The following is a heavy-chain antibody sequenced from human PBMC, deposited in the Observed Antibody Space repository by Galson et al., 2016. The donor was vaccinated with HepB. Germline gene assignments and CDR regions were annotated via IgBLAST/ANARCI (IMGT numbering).Heavy chain of an antibody. V-gene: IGHV1-18*01. CDR3: AKDLITAPIPDLVVWGV. CDR2: ISVYNGNT. J-gene: IGHJ6*02. D-gene: IGHD3-16*01. Sequence: SVKVSCKASGYTFTQYNINWVRQAPGQGLEWLGWISVYNGNTNYAQKFQGRVTMTRDTSSTTAYMELRSLRSDVTAVYYCAKDLITAPIPDLVVWGVGGQGTTVTVSS. CDR1: GYTFTQYN.